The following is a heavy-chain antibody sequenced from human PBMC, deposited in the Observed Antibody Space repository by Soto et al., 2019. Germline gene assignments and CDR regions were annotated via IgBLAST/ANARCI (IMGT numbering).Heavy chain of an antibody. CDR3: ARIPYYYDTSAYRYGPGHGSFPFDY. Sequence: QVTLKESGPVLVKPTETLTLTCAVSGISFSHSRVGVSWIRQPPGKALEWLANIFSNDEKSYSTSLKSRLTISKDTSKSQVVLTMTNMGPVDTATYFCARIPYYYDTSAYRYGPGHGSFPFDYWGQGTLVTVSS. J-gene: IGHJ4*02. V-gene: IGHV2-26*01. CDR2: IFSNDEK. CDR1: GISFSHSRVG. D-gene: IGHD3-22*01.